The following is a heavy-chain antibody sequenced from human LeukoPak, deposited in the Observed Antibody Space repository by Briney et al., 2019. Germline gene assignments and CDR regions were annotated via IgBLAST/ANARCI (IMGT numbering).Heavy chain of an antibody. V-gene: IGHV4-4*07. CDR3: AREFSGTSIAARVFDS. CDR1: GGPITSYY. J-gene: IGHJ4*02. D-gene: IGHD6-6*01. CDR2: IHTSGST. Sequence: PSETLSLTCTVSGGPITSYYWSYTRQPAGKGLEWIGRIHTSGSTNYNPSLKSRVTMSVDTSKNQFSLKLSSVTAADTAIYYCAREFSGTSIAARVFDSWGQGTLVTVSS.